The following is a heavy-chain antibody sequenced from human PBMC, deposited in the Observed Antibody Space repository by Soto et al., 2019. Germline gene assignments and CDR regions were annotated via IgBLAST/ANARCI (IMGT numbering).Heavy chain of an antibody. CDR3: AREKQLDHDDYYGMDV. D-gene: IGHD6-6*01. CDR1: GGSFSGYY. J-gene: IGHJ6*02. Sequence: QVQLQQWCAGLLKPSETLSLTCAVYGGSFSGYYWSWIRQPPGKGLEWIGEINHSGSTNYTPSLTSRVTISVDTYKTQFSLKLSAVPAADTAVYSCAREKQLDHDDYYGMDVCGQGPTVTVSS. CDR2: INHSGST. V-gene: IGHV4-34*01.